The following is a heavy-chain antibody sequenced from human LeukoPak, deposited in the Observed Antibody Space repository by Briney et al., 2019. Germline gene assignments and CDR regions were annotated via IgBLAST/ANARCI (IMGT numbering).Heavy chain of an antibody. CDR3: ARLGGSSGWYPRH. Sequence: GESLKISCKGSGYSFGNRWIGWVRQMPGKGLEWMGIIYPGDSDTRYSPSFQGQVTISADKSISTAYLQWSSLKASDTAMYYCARLGGSSGWYPRHWGQGTLVTVSS. V-gene: IGHV5-51*01. J-gene: IGHJ4*02. CDR2: IYPGDSDT. CDR1: GYSFGNRW. D-gene: IGHD6-19*01.